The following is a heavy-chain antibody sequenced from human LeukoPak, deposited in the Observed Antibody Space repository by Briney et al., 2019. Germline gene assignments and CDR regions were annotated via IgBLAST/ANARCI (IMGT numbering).Heavy chain of an antibody. Sequence: EPSETLSLTCAVSGGSISSGGYYWSWIRQPPGKGLEWIGYIYYSGSTNYNPSLKSRVTISVDTSKNQFSLKLSSVTAADTAVYYCARARYDSSGYRFDYWGQGTLVTVSS. CDR2: IYYSGST. CDR1: GGSISSGGYY. CDR3: ARARYDSSGYRFDY. V-gene: IGHV4-61*08. D-gene: IGHD3-22*01. J-gene: IGHJ4*02.